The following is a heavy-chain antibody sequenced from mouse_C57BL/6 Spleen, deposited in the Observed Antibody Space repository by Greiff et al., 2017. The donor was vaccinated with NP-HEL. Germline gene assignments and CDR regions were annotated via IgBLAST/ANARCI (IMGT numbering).Heavy chain of an antibody. J-gene: IGHJ3*01. D-gene: IGHD2-3*01. Sequence: QVQLQQPGAELVRPGSSVKLSCKASGYTFTSYWMHWVKQRPIQGLEWIGNIDPSDSETHYNQKFKDKATLTVDKSSSTAYMQLSSLTSEDSAVYYCAREGYDGYPRGFAYWGQGTLVTVSA. V-gene: IGHV1-52*01. CDR2: IDPSDSET. CDR1: GYTFTSYW. CDR3: AREGYDGYPRGFAY.